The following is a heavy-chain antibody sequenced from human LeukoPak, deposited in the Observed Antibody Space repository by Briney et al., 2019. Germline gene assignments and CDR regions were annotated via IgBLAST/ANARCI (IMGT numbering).Heavy chain of an antibody. J-gene: IGHJ3*02. CDR3: ALPYFRGGAFDI. CDR1: GFTFSSYA. D-gene: IGHD3-9*01. CDR2: MSGSSGST. Sequence: PGGSLRLSCAASGFTFSSYAMSWVRQAPGKGLEWVSAMSGSSGSTYYADSVKGRFTISRDNSKNTLYLQMNSLRAEDTAVYYCALPYFRGGAFDIWGQGTMVTVSS. V-gene: IGHV3-23*01.